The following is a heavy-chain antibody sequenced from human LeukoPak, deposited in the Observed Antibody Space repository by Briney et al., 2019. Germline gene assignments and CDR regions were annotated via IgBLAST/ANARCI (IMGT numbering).Heavy chain of an antibody. D-gene: IGHD2-15*01. Sequence: PGGSLRLSCAASGFTFSSYEMNWVRQAPGKGLEWVSYISNTGSTIYYADSVKGRFTISRDNAKNSLYLQMNSLRVEDTAVYYCARRRLPRDYWGQGTLVTVSS. CDR3: ARRRLPRDY. V-gene: IGHV3-48*03. CDR2: ISNTGSTI. J-gene: IGHJ4*02. CDR1: GFTFSSYE.